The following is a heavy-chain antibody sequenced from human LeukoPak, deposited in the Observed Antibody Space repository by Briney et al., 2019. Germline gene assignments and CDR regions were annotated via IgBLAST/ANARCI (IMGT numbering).Heavy chain of an antibody. CDR2: INEDGSDK. D-gene: IGHD6-19*01. CDR3: ARGGKKALAGTRSPQYFQH. CDR1: GFMFSDYW. Sequence: GGSLRLSCAASGFMFSDYWMTWVRQAPGKGLESVANINEDGSDKYYVDSVKGRFAISRDNAKNSLYLQMNSLRAEDTAVYYCARGGKKALAGTRSPQYFQHWGQGTLVTVSS. V-gene: IGHV3-7*04. J-gene: IGHJ1*01.